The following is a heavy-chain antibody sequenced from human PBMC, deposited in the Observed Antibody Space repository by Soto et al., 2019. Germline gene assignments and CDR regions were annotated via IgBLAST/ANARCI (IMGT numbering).Heavy chain of an antibody. J-gene: IGHJ4*02. CDR2: IYYSGST. V-gene: IGHV4-39*07. CDR1: GGSISSSSYY. Sequence: SETLSLTCTVSGGSISSSSYYWGWIRQPPGKGLEWIGSIYYSGSTYYNPSLKSRVTISVDTSKNQFSLKLSSVTAADTAVYYCARGGTMIVWDYWGQGTLVTVSS. D-gene: IGHD3-22*01. CDR3: ARGGTMIVWDY.